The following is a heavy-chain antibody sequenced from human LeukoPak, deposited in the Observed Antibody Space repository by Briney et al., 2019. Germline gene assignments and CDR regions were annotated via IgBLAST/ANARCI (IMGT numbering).Heavy chain of an antibody. CDR3: ARDLSSSSWLL. CDR1: GFTFSNYA. J-gene: IGHJ4*02. V-gene: IGHV3-23*01. D-gene: IGHD6-13*01. CDR2: ISASGGNT. Sequence: GGSLRLSCEVSGFTFSNYAMSWVRQAPGRGLEWVSAISASGGNTYYADSVKGRFTISRDNAKNSLYLQMNSLRAEDTAVYYCARDLSSSSWLLWGQGTLVTVSS.